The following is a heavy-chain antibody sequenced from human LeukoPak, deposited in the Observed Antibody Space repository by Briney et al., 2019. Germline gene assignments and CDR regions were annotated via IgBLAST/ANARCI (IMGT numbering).Heavy chain of an antibody. Sequence: PSETLSLTCAVYGGSFSGYYWSWIRQPPGKGLEWIGYIYYSGSTNYNPSLKSRVTISVDTSKNQFSLKLSSVTAADTAVYYCARAREYQLLSFDYWGQGTLVTVSS. V-gene: IGHV4-59*01. D-gene: IGHD2-2*01. CDR1: GGSFSGYY. CDR2: IYYSGST. CDR3: ARAREYQLLSFDY. J-gene: IGHJ4*02.